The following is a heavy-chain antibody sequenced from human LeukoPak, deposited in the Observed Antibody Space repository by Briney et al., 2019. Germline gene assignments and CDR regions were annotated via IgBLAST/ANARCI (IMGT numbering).Heavy chain of an antibody. V-gene: IGHV1-18*01. D-gene: IGHD3-22*01. CDR1: GYTFTSYG. J-gene: IGHJ5*02. CDR2: ISAYNGNT. CDR3: ARDPRQTYYYDSSGYYYSTVWFDP. Sequence: ASVKASCKASGYTFTSYGTSWVRQAPGQGLEWMGWISAYNGNTNYAQKLQGRVTMTTDTSTSTAYMELRSLRSDDTAVYYCARDPRQTYYYDSSGYYYSTVWFDPWGQGTLVTVSS.